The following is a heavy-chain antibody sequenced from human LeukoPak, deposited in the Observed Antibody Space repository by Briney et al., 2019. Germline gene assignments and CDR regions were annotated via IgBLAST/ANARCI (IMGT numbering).Heavy chain of an antibody. V-gene: IGHV1-2*02. CDR2: INPHSGAT. Sequence: ASVKVSCKASGYSFTGHYIHWVRQPPGQGLEWMGWINPHSGATNYAQKIQGRVTMTRDTSISTAYMELSSLRSDDTAMYYCARVRVGATGSLDVFNLWGQGTRVTVSS. J-gene: IGHJ3*01. CDR3: ARVRVGATGSLDVFNL. CDR1: GYSFTGHY. D-gene: IGHD1-26*01.